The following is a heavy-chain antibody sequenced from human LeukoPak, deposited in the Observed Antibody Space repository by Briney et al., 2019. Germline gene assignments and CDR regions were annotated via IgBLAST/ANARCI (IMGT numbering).Heavy chain of an antibody. Sequence: PGGSLRLSCAASGFTFSSYGMHWVRQAPGKGLEWVAFIRYDGSNKYYADSVKGRFTISRDNAKNSLYLQMNSLRAEDTAVYYCARDLNSIFGVVTPIDYWGQGTLVTVSS. V-gene: IGHV3-30*02. CDR1: GFTFSSYG. CDR3: ARDLNSIFGVVTPIDY. D-gene: IGHD3-3*01. J-gene: IGHJ4*02. CDR2: IRYDGSNK.